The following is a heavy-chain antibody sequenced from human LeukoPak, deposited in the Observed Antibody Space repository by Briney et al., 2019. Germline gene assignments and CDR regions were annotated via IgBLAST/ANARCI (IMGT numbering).Heavy chain of an antibody. CDR2: ISGSGGIT. D-gene: IGHD6-6*01. V-gene: IGHV3-23*01. Sequence: PGGSLRLSCAASGFTFSSYAMSWVRQAPGKGLEWVSAISGSGGITYYADSVKGRFTISGDNSKNTLYLQMNSLRAEDTAVYYCAKGEYSSSSPFDHWGQGTLVTVYS. CDR3: AKGEYSSSSPFDH. CDR1: GFTFSSYA. J-gene: IGHJ4*02.